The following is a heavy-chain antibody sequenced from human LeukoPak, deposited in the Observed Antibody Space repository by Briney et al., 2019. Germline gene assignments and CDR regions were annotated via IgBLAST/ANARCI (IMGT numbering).Heavy chain of an antibody. Sequence: KTSETLSLTCTVSGGSISSSSYYWGWIRQPPGKGLEWIGSIYYSGSTYYNPSLKSRVTISVDTSKNQFSLKLSSVTAADTAVYYCARDPSGEFDYWGQGTLVTVSS. CDR3: ARDPSGEFDY. D-gene: IGHD3-10*01. J-gene: IGHJ4*02. CDR2: IYYSGST. V-gene: IGHV4-39*07. CDR1: GGSISSSSYY.